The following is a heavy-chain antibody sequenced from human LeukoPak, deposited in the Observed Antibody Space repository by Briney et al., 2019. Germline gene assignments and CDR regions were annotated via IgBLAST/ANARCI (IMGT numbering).Heavy chain of an antibody. D-gene: IGHD2-2*01. J-gene: IGHJ4*02. CDR3: ARGGYQGLLEC. V-gene: IGHV4-59*01. CDR2: IYYSGGT. CDR1: GPSLPSLY. Sequence: SESLSLTCPVSGPSLPSLYWSWIRQPPGKGTEWIGYIYYSGGTNYSPSLMSRVTISVDTSKNQFSLKLRSVTAADTAMYYCARGGYQGLLECWGQGTLVTVSS.